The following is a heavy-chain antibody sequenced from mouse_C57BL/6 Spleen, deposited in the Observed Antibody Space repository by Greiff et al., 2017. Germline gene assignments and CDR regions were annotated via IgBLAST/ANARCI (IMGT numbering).Heavy chain of an antibody. D-gene: IGHD2-4*01. J-gene: IGHJ4*01. V-gene: IGHV5-12*01. Sequence: EVHLVESGGGLVQPGGSLKLSCAASGFTFSDYYMYWVRQTPEKRLEWVAYISNGGGSTYYPDTVKGRFTISRDNAKNTLYLQMSRLKSEDTAMYYCARGGMITTVYYYAMDYWGQGTSVTVSS. CDR2: ISNGGGST. CDR3: ARGGMITTVYYYAMDY. CDR1: GFTFSDYY.